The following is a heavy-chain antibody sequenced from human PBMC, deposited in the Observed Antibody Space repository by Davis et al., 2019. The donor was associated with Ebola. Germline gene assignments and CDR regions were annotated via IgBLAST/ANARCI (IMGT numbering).Heavy chain of an antibody. Sequence: ASVKVSCKASGYTFTSYAMHWVRQAPGQRLEWMGWINAGNGNTKYSQKFQGRVTITRDTSASTAYMELNSLRAEDTAVYYCARDSRKPYYDILTGYYWVDAFDIWGQGTMVTVSS. CDR2: INAGNGNT. V-gene: IGHV1-3*01. D-gene: IGHD3-9*01. J-gene: IGHJ3*02. CDR1: GYTFTSYA. CDR3: ARDSRKPYYDILTGYYWVDAFDI.